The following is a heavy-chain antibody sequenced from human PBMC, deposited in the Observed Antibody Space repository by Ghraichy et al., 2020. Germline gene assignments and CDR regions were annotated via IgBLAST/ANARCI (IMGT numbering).Heavy chain of an antibody. CDR2: LNPKSGGT. CDR3: VRAPMGAVAPFFDP. V-gene: IGHV1-2*04. D-gene: IGHD3-16*01. J-gene: IGHJ5*02. CDR1: GYTFGDYK. Sequence: ASVKVSCKASGYTFGDYKIHWLRQAPGQGLEWMGWLNPKSGGTNSARRFQDSVTMSRDSSISTAYMEMTSLTSDDTAVYYCVRAPMGAVAPFFDPWGQGTLVTGSS.